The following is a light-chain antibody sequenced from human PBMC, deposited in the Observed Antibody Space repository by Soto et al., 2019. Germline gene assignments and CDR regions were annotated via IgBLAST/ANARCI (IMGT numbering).Light chain of an antibody. J-gene: IGKJ4*01. Sequence: DIQLTQSPSFMSASVGDRVTITCRASQGISTFLAWYQQHPGTAPKRLIYDASNLQSGVPSRFSGSGSGTEFTLTISSLLPEDFATYYCQQVNNYPLTFGGGTKVEIK. CDR3: QQVNNYPLT. CDR1: QGISTF. CDR2: DAS. V-gene: IGKV1-9*01.